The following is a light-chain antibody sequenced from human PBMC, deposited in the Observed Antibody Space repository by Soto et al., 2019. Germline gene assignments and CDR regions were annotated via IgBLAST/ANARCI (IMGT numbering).Light chain of an antibody. CDR2: AAS. V-gene: IGKV1-6*01. J-gene: IGKJ1*01. CDR1: RDIGND. CDR3: LQDYDLPLT. Sequence: IQMTQSPLSLSASVGDRVIITCRASRDIGNDLGWYQQKPGKAPKLLIFAASTLHSGVPSRFSGSGSGTVFTLTISSLHPEDFATYFCLQDYDLPLTFGQGTTV.